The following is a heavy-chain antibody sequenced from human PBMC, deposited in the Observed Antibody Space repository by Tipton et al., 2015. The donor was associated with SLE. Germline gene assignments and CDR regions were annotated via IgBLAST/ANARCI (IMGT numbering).Heavy chain of an antibody. V-gene: IGHV3-23*01. CDR2: ITGSGGST. CDR1: GLTFSSYA. D-gene: IGHD3-10*01. J-gene: IGHJ3*02. CDR3: AKDDPLIWFGDLPTGAAFDI. Sequence: GSLRLSCAASGLTFSSYAMSWVRQAPGKGLEWVSVITGSGGSTYYADSVKGRFTISRDNSKNTLYLQMNSLRAEDTAVYYCAKDDPLIWFGDLPTGAAFDIWGRGTMVTVSS.